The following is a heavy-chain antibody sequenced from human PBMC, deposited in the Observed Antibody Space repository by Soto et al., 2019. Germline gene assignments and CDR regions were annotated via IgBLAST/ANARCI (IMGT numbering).Heavy chain of an antibody. V-gene: IGHV3-21*01. CDR2: ISSSSSYI. D-gene: IGHD3-16*02. CDR1: GFTFSSYS. Sequence: GGSLRLSCAASGFTFSSYSMNWVRQAPGKGLEWVSSISSSSSYIYYADSVKGRFTISRDNAKNSLYLQMNSLRAEDTAVYYCARGGGEYYDYVWGSYRHNNWFDPWGQGTLVTVSS. CDR3: ARGGGEYYDYVWGSYRHNNWFDP. J-gene: IGHJ5*02.